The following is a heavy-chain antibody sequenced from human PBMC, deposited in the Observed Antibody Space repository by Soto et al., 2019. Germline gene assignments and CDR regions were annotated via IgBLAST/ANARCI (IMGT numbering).Heavy chain of an antibody. Sequence: VCWKARRFTFESCSRCWVRQDNRQRPEWMGWINGGNGNTKYSEHFQGRVTFTGDTSAGTAYMELSSLTSEDTAIYYCARDDSGYSSSWYIDYFTYWGQGTLVTVSS. V-gene: IGHV1-3*01. D-gene: IGHD6-13*01. CDR3: ARDDSGYSSSWYIDYFTY. J-gene: IGHJ4*02. CDR1: RFTFESCS. CDR2: INGGNGNT.